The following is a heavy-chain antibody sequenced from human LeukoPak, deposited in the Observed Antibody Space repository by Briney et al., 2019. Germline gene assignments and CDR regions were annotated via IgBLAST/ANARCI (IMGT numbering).Heavy chain of an antibody. CDR3: ARVDYDFWSGYYTGY. J-gene: IGHJ4*02. D-gene: IGHD3-3*01. CDR1: GFTFSSYA. V-gene: IGHV3-7*01. Sequence: GGSLRLSCAASGFTFSSYAMSWVRQAPGKGLEWVANIKQDGSEKYYVDSVKGRFTISRDNAKNSLYLQMNSLRAEDTAVYYCARVDYDFWSGYYTGYWGQGTLVTVSS. CDR2: IKQDGSEK.